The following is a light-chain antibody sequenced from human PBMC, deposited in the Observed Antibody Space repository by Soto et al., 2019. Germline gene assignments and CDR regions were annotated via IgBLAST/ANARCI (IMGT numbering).Light chain of an antibody. CDR3: QQLNSYPLT. CDR2: KAS. CDR1: QTIGTW. V-gene: IGKV1-5*03. Sequence: DIQMTQSPSTLSASVGDTVTITCRASQTIGTWLAWYQQKPAKAPKLLIYKASTLYSGVPSRFSATGSGIDFTLTISSLQPEDFATYYCQQLNSYPLTFGGGTKVDIK. J-gene: IGKJ4*01.